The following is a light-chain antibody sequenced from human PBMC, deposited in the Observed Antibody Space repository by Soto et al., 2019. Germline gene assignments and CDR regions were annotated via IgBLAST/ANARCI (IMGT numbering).Light chain of an antibody. CDR2: GAS. CDR3: QQYDSSVT. V-gene: IGKV3-20*01. CDR1: QSVSSSS. J-gene: IGKJ1*01. Sequence: ENVLTQSPGTLSLSPGERATSSCRASQSVSSSSLAWYQQKPGQAPRLLIYGASSRATGIPDRFSGSGSGTDFTLTISRVEPEDFAVYYCQQYDSSVTFGQGTKVDIK.